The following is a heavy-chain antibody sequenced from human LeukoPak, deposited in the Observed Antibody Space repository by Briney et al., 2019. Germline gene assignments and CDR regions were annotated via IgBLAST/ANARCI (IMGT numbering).Heavy chain of an antibody. J-gene: IGHJ4*02. D-gene: IGHD6-25*01. Sequence: SETLSLTCTVSGYSNSSGYYWGWIRQPPGKGLEWIGSGHHSGSTYYKSPLKSRVTISLDTSKNQFSLKLRSVTAADTAVYYCASGSPAADYWGQGTLVTVSS. CDR2: GHHSGST. CDR1: GYSNSSGYY. V-gene: IGHV4-38-2*02. CDR3: ASGSPAADY.